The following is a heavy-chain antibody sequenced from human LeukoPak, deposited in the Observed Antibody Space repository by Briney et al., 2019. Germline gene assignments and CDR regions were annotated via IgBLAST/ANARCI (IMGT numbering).Heavy chain of an antibody. V-gene: IGHV1-2*02. CDR2: INPNSGGT. CDR1: GYTFTGYY. Sequence: ASVKVSCKASGYTFTGYYMHRVRQAPGQGLEWMGWINPNSGGTNYAQKFQGRVTMTRETSISTAYMELSRLRSDDTAVYYCARDVYESVTMVRGVMFDPWGQGTLVTVSS. J-gene: IGHJ5*02. CDR3: ARDVYESVTMVRGVMFDP. D-gene: IGHD3-10*01.